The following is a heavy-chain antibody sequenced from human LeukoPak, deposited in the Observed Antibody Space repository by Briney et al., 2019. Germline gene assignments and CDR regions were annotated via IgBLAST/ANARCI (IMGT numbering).Heavy chain of an antibody. V-gene: IGHV4-34*01. CDR2: INHSGST. D-gene: IGHD1-26*01. CDR1: GGSFSGYY. Sequence: PSETLSLTCSVYGGSFSGYYWSWIRQPPGKGLEWIGEINHSGSTNYNPSLKSRVIISVDTSKNQFSLKLSSVTAADTAVYYCARGRELSYWGQGTLVTVSS. J-gene: IGHJ4*02. CDR3: ARGRELSY.